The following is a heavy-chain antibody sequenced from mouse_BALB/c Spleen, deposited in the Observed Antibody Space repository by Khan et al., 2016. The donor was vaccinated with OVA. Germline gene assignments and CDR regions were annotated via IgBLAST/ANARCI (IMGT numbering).Heavy chain of an antibody. D-gene: IGHD2-14*01. Sequence: VQLQQSGPELVKPGASVKMSCKASGYTFTSYVMHWLRQKPGQGLEWIGYIYPYNDDTKYNEKFKGKATLTSDKSSSPAYIELSSLTSEDSSVYYCAKNYRYDVYFDYWGQGTTLTVSS. J-gene: IGHJ2*01. CDR3: AKNYRYDVYFDY. V-gene: IGHV1S136*01. CDR2: IYPYNDDT. CDR1: GYTFTSYV.